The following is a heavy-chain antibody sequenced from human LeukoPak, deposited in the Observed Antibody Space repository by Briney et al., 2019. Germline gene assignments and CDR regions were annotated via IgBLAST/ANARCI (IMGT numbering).Heavy chain of an antibody. CDR3: ARGIAVAVD. CDR2: IYYSGST. CDR1: GGSISSYY. D-gene: IGHD6-19*01. V-gene: IGHV4-59*01. Sequence: SETLSLTCTVSGGSISSYYWSWIRQPPGKGLEWIGYIYYSGSTNYNPSLKSRVTISVDTSKNQFSLRLSSVTAADTAVYYCARGIAVAVDWGQGTLVTVSS. J-gene: IGHJ4*02.